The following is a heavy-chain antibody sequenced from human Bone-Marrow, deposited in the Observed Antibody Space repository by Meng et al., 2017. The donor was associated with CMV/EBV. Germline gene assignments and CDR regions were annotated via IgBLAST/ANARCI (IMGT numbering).Heavy chain of an antibody. V-gene: IGHV3-30*02. CDR2: IRYDGSNK. Sequence: GESLKISCAASGFTFSSYGMHWVRQAPGKGLEWVAFIRYDGSNKYYADSVKGRFTISRDNSKNTLYLQMNSLRAEDTAVYYCAKDDRARQQLWNDYWGQGTLVTVSS. J-gene: IGHJ4*02. CDR1: GFTFSSYG. CDR3: AKDDRARQQLWNDY. D-gene: IGHD6-13*01.